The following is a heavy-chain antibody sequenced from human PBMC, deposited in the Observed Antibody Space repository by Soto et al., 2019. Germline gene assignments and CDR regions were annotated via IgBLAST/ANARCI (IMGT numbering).Heavy chain of an antibody. CDR3: TKIPEY. V-gene: IGHV1-46*03. J-gene: IGHJ4*02. CDR2: INPSPSTT. Sequence: QVQLVQSGAEVKRPGASVKVSCKAAGYSITSFYMHWVRQAPGQGLELMGIINPSPSTTNYAQKWQGRVTMTWDKSTSTFYMELSSLRSDDTAVYYCTKIPEYWGQGTLVTVSS. CDR1: GYSITSFY.